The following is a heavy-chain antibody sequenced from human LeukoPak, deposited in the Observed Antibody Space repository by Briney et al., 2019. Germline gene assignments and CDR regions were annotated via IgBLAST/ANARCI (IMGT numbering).Heavy chain of an antibody. CDR3: ARDLGTMVRGVIRGYIGLDWFDP. Sequence: ASVKVSCKASGYTFTGYYMHWVRQAPGQGLEWMGWINPNSGGTNYAQKFQGRVTMTRDTSISTAYMELSRLRSGDTAVYYCARDLGTMVRGVIRGYIGLDWFDPWGQGTLVTVSS. CDR1: GYTFTGYY. V-gene: IGHV1-2*02. CDR2: INPNSGGT. D-gene: IGHD3-10*01. J-gene: IGHJ5*02.